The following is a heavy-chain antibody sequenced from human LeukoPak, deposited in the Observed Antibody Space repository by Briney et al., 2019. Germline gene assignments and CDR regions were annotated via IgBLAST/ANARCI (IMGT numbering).Heavy chain of an antibody. CDR1: GGSISSSSYY. V-gene: IGHV4-39*07. Sequence: SETLSLTCTVSGGSISSSSYYWGWIRQPPGKGLEWIGSIYYSGSTNYNPSLKSRVTISVDTSKNQFSLKLSSVTAADTAVYYCARAPRFCSGGSCYSLFVAFDIWGQGTMVTVSS. J-gene: IGHJ3*02. CDR2: IYYSGST. D-gene: IGHD2-15*01. CDR3: ARAPRFCSGGSCYSLFVAFDI.